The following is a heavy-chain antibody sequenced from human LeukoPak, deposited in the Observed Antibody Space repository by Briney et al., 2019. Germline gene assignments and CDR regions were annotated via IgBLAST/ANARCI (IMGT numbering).Heavy chain of an antibody. CDR3: AKPPRNFVVANYFDY. Sequence: GGSLRLSCAASGFTVSSNYMSWVRQAPGKGLEWVSVIYSGGSTYYADSVKGRFTISRDNSKNTLYLQMNSLRAEDTAVYYCAKPPRNFVVANYFDYGGQGTWVTVSS. CDR2: IYSGGST. D-gene: IGHD2-15*01. V-gene: IGHV3-66*04. CDR1: GFTVSSNY. J-gene: IGHJ4*02.